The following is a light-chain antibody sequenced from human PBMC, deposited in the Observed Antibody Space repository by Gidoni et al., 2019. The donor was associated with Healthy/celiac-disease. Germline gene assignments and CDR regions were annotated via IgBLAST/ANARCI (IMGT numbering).Light chain of an antibody. V-gene: IGKV3-20*01. Sequence: EIVLTQSPGSLSLSPGERATLSCRASQSVSSSYLAWYQQTPGQAPRLIIYGASSRATGIPDRSSGSGSGTDFTLTISRLEPEDFAVYYCQQYGSSPPEWTFGQXTKVEIK. CDR2: GAS. CDR3: QQYGSSPPEWT. J-gene: IGKJ1*01. CDR1: QSVSSSY.